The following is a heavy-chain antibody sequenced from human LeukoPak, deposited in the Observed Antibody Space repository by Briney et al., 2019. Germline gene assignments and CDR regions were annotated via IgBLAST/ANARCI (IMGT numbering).Heavy chain of an antibody. Sequence: GGSLRLSRAASGFTFSSYSMNWVRQAPGKGLEWVSSISSSSSYIYYADSVKGRFTISRDNAKNSLYLQMNSLGAEDTAVYYCARDLQAPSVVPAAIALHYYYGMDVWGQGTTVTVSS. J-gene: IGHJ6*02. CDR3: ARDLQAPSVVPAAIALHYYYGMDV. CDR1: GFTFSSYS. D-gene: IGHD2-2*02. CDR2: ISSSSSYI. V-gene: IGHV3-21*01.